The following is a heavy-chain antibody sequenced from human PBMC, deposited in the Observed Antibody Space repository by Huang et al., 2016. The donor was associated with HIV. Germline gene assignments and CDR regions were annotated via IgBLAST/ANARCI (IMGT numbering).Heavy chain of an antibody. J-gene: IGHJ3*02. D-gene: IGHD4-17*01. Sequence: EVQLVESGGGLVKPGGSLRLSCAASGFTFSNGWMSWVRQAPGKGLEGVGRIKSKTDGGTTDYAAPVKGRFTISRDDSKNTLYLQMNTLKTEDTAVYYCTTDRDYGDYVADAFDIWGQGTMVTVSS. CDR2: IKSKTDGGTT. CDR1: GFTFSNGW. V-gene: IGHV3-15*01. CDR3: TTDRDYGDYVADAFDI.